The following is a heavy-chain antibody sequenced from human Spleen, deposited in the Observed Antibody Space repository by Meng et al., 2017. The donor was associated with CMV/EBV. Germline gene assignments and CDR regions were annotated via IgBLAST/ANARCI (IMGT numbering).Heavy chain of an antibody. V-gene: IGHV3-48*01. D-gene: IGHD2/OR15-2a*01. CDR1: GFTFTSYE. CDR3: ARGLSMTYYYYYGMDV. CDR2: ISSSTLNK. J-gene: IGHJ6*02. Sequence: GGSLRLSCAASGFTFTSYEMNWVRQAPGKGLEWISYISSSTLNKKYADSVKGRFTISRDNSKNTLYLQMNSLRAEDTAVYYCARGLSMTYYYYYGMDVWGQGTTVTVSS.